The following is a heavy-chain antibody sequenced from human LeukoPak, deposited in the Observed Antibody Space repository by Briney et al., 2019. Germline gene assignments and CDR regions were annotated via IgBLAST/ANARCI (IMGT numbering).Heavy chain of an antibody. J-gene: IGHJ6*02. Sequence: PSETLSLTCTVSGGSISSYDWSWSRKPPGPGQGWIGYIYYSGSLNYNPYLTRPVTISVDSSKNQFSLKLSSLTAADTAVYYCARGVLHPSGLYYYGMDVWGQGTTATVSS. D-gene: IGHD2/OR15-2a*01. V-gene: IGHV4-59*01. CDR3: ARGVLHPSGLYYYGMDV. CDR2: IYYSGSL. CDR1: GGSISSYD.